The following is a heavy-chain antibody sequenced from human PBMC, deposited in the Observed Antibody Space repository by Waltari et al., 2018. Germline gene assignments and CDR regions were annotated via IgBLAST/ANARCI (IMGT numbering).Heavy chain of an antibody. Sequence: EEHLLESGGGLAQPGGSLRLSCAASGFNFIRYAMSWVGQAPGKGLEWVSGISDSGVITKYADSVKGRFTVSRDNSKNTVFLHLNSLRAEDTAIYYCARHLYSIDYLELAKWGQGTLVTVSS. CDR1: GFNFIRYA. CDR3: ARHLYSIDYLELAK. D-gene: IGHD3-22*01. J-gene: IGHJ4*02. CDR2: ISDSGVIT. V-gene: IGHV3-23*01.